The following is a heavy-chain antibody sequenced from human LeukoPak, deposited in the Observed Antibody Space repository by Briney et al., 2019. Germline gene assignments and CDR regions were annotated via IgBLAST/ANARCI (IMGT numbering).Heavy chain of an antibody. V-gene: IGHV1-24*01. J-gene: IGHJ4*02. D-gene: IGHD6-19*01. CDR1: GYTLTELS. CDR2: FDPEDGET. CDR3: ATVGIAVAGRDY. Sequence: ASVKVACNVSGYTLTELSMHWVRQAPGEGLEWMGGFDPEDGETIYAQKFQARVTMTEHTSTDTDYMELSSLRSEDTAVYYCATVGIAVAGRDYWGQGTLVTVSS.